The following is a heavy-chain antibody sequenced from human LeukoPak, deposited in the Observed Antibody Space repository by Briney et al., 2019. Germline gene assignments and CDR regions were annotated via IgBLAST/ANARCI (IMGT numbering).Heavy chain of an antibody. CDR2: ISGSGGST. CDR1: GFTFSSYA. V-gene: IGHV3-23*01. J-gene: IGHJ5*02. Sequence: GGSLRLSCAASGFTFSSYAMSWVRQAPGKGLEWVSAISGSGGSTYYADSVKGRFTISRDNSKNTLYLQMNSLRAEDTAVYYCAKGLGIAAAGTPTGWFDPWGQGTLVTVSS. CDR3: AKGLGIAAAGTPTGWFDP. D-gene: IGHD6-13*01.